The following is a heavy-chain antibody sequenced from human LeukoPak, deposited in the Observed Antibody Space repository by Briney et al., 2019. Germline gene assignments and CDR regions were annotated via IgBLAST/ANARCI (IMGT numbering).Heavy chain of an antibody. D-gene: IGHD5-24*01. V-gene: IGHV3-9*01. Sequence: GGSLRLSCAASGFTFDDYAMHWVRQAPGKGLEWVSNISWNSGSIGYADSVKGRFTISRDNSKKTLYLQMNSLRVEDTAVYYCARGDGYNDAEYLQHWGQGTLVTVS. CDR3: ARGDGYNDAEYLQH. CDR1: GFTFDDYA. CDR2: ISWNSGSI. J-gene: IGHJ1*01.